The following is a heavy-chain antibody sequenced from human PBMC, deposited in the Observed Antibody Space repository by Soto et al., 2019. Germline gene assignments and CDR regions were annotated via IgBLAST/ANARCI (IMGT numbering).Heavy chain of an antibody. CDR2: ISHSGSPK. V-gene: IGHV3-48*02. Sequence: GGSLRLSCAASGFTFSSYTMNWVRRAPGKGLEWISYISHSGSPKYYADSVKGRFTISRDNAKNSLYLQMNSLRDEDTAVYYCAGGQYSMDVWGQGTTVTVSS. CDR1: GFTFSSYT. CDR3: AGGQYSMDV. J-gene: IGHJ6*02.